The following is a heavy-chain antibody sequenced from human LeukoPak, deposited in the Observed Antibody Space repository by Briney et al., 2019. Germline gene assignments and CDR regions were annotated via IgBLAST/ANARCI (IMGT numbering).Heavy chain of an antibody. J-gene: IGHJ4*02. CDR1: GGSFSGYY. CDR2: INHSGST. Sequence: KPSETLSLTCAVYGGSFSGYYWSWIRQPPPKGLEWIGEINHSGSTNYNPSRKSRVTISVDTSKNQFSLKLSSVTAADTAVYYCASRNYYDSSGYYYVDYWGQGTLVTVSS. D-gene: IGHD3-22*01. V-gene: IGHV4-34*01. CDR3: ASRNYYDSSGYYYVDY.